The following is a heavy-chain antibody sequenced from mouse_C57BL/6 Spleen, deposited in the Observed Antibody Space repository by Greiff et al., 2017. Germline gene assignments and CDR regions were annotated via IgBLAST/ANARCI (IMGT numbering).Heavy chain of an antibody. CDR2: IDPSDSET. CDR1: GYTFTSYW. Sequence: QVQLQQPGAELVRPGSSVKLSCTASGYTFTSYWMHWVKQRPIQGLEWIGNIDPSDSETHYNQKFKDKATLTVDKSSSTAYMQLSSLTSEDSAVYYCARDTTVVATYGYFDVWGTGTTVTVSS. D-gene: IGHD1-1*01. CDR3: ARDTTVVATYGYFDV. J-gene: IGHJ1*03. V-gene: IGHV1-52*01.